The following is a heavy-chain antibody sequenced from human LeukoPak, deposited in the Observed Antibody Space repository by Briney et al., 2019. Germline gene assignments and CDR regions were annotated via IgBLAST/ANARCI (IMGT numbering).Heavy chain of an antibody. Sequence: PGRSLRLSCAASGFTFSTYGVHWVRQAPGKGLEWVAVISNDGTYLHYADSVKGRFTISRDNSKNTLYVQMNSLRVEDTAVYYCAKANAREFDYWGQGTLVTVSS. CDR2: ISNDGTYL. V-gene: IGHV3-30*18. CDR1: GFTFSTYG. D-gene: IGHD3-10*01. CDR3: AKANAREFDY. J-gene: IGHJ4*02.